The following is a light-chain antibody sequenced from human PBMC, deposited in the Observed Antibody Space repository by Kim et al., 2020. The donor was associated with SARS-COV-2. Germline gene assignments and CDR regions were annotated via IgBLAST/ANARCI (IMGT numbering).Light chain of an antibody. CDR2: DAS. CDR3: QQRYNWPPLT. V-gene: IGKV3-11*01. Sequence: EIVLTQSPATLSLSPGERATLSCRASQSVRNYLAWYQQKPGQAPRLLIYDASNRATGIPSRFGGSGFGTDFTLTISSLEPEDFAVYYCQQRYNWPPLTFGGGTKVDIK. CDR1: QSVRNY. J-gene: IGKJ4*01.